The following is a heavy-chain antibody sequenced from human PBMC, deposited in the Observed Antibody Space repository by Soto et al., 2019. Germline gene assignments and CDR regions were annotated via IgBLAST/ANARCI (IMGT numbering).Heavy chain of an antibody. J-gene: IGHJ4*02. CDR3: ARQGYYDVLSGYYLFDY. Sequence: SETLSLTCTVSGASTDILYWSWVRQPPGKGLEWIGYVSYSGSTTYNPSLQSRVTVSIDRSKNQFSLKLTSVTAADTAVYYCARQGYYDVLSGYYLFDYWGQGALVTVSS. CDR1: GASTDILY. CDR2: VSYSGST. D-gene: IGHD3-3*01. V-gene: IGHV4-59*08.